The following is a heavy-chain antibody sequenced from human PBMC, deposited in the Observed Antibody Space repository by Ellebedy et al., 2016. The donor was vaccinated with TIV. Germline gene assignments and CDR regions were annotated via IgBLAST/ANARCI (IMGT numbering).Heavy chain of an antibody. V-gene: IGHV3-23*01. CDR3: AKGLGGLPHAFAF. J-gene: IGHJ3*01. D-gene: IGHD4-11*01. CDR1: GFTFSSYA. Sequence: GESLKISCAASGFTFSSYAMSWVRQAPGKGLEWVSAISGSGDSTHYADSVKGRFTISRDNSKNTLFLQMNSLRAEDTAVYFCAKGLGGLPHAFAFWGQGTMVTVSS. CDR2: ISGSGDST.